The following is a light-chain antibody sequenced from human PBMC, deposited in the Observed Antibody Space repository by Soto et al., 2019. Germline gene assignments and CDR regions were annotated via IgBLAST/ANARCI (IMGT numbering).Light chain of an antibody. V-gene: IGKV3-15*01. J-gene: IGKJ1*01. CDR3: QQYNNWPRT. Sequence: EIVMTQSPTILSVSPGERATLSCRASQSVSSNLAWYQQKPGQAPRLLIYGASTRATGIPARFSGSGSGTEFTLTINSLQSEDFAVYYCQQYNNWPRTFGQGTKVEIK. CDR1: QSVSSN. CDR2: GAS.